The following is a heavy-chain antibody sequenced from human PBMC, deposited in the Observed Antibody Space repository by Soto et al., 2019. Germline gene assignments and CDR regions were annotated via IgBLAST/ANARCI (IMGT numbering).Heavy chain of an antibody. CDR1: GGCMSISSYS. V-gene: IGHV4-39*01. D-gene: IGHD3-3*01. Sequence: SETLSLSCTLSGGCMSISSYSWGWIRQPPGKGLEWIGSIYYSGSTYYTPSLKSRVTISVDTSKNQFSLKLSSVTAADTAVYYGARSGSKHAALEYWGKGTLDTVT. CDR2: IYYSGST. J-gene: IGHJ4*02. CDR3: ARSGSKHAALEY.